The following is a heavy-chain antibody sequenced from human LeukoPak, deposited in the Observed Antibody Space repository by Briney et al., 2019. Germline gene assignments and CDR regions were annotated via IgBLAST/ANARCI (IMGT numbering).Heavy chain of an antibody. Sequence: ASVKVSCKASGYTFTSHDINWVRQAPGQGLEWMGIINPSGGSTSYAQKFQGRVTMTRDLSTSTVYMELSSLRSEDTAVYYCARVVYYYDSSGLYYFDYWGQGTLVTVSS. J-gene: IGHJ4*02. CDR1: GYTFTSHD. CDR2: INPSGGST. V-gene: IGHV1-46*01. D-gene: IGHD3-22*01. CDR3: ARVVYYYDSSGLYYFDY.